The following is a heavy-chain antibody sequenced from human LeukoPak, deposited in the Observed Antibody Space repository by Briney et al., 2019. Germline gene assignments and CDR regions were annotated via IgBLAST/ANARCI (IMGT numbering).Heavy chain of an antibody. D-gene: IGHD3-22*01. J-gene: IGHJ6*03. CDR2: IIPIFATA. Sequence: SVKVSCKASGGTFSSYAISWVRQAPGQGLEWMGGIIPIFATANYAQKFQGRVTITTDESTSTAYMELSSLRSEDTAVYYCARHPRYYDSSGYSFDYYYYMDVWGKGTTVTVSS. CDR3: ARHPRYYDSSGYSFDYYYYMDV. CDR1: GGTFSSYA. V-gene: IGHV1-69*05.